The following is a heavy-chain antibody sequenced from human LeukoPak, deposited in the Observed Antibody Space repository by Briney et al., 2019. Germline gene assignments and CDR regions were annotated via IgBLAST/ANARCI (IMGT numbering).Heavy chain of an antibody. CDR1: GGSISSSSYF. CDR3: ARWLMGAMDY. CDR2: IYYSGST. J-gene: IGHJ4*02. Sequence: SETLSLTCTVSGGSISSSSYFWGWIRQPPGKGLEWIGTIYYSGSTYYNPSLKSRVTISVDTSKNQFSLKLSSVTAADTAVYYCARWLMGAMDYWGQGTLVTVSS. V-gene: IGHV4-39*07. D-gene: IGHD2-8*01.